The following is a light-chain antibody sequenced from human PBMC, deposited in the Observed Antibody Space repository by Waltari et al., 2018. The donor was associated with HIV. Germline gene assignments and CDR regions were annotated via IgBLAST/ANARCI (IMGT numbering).Light chain of an antibody. CDR1: EDMVTF. CDR3: QQYSRLPPT. CDR2: DVS. Sequence: QMTQSPFSLSVSVRDKVTITCRASEDMVTFLNWFHQQPGKPPQLLIFDVSKLQPGVPGGLSGTGSGSLFSRSIINLRPGYTGTYFCQQYSRLPPTFGRGTKLEV. J-gene: IGKJ2*01. V-gene: IGKV1-33*01.